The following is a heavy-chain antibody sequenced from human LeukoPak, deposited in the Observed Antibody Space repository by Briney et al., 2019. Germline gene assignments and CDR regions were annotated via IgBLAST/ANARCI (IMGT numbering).Heavy chain of an antibody. Sequence: SETLSLTCIVSGGSVSGYYWSWIRQPPGKGLEWIGHIYDSGSTNYNPSLKSRVTISMDTSKNQFSLKLSSVTAADTAVYYCARDRSEFDYWGQGTLVTVSS. D-gene: IGHD3-3*01. CDR1: GGSVSGYY. J-gene: IGHJ4*02. CDR3: ARDRSEFDY. CDR2: IYDSGST. V-gene: IGHV4-59*02.